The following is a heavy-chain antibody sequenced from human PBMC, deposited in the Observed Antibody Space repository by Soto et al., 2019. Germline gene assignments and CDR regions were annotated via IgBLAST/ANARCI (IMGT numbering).Heavy chain of an antibody. D-gene: IGHD6-19*01. V-gene: IGHV1-2*04. CDR1: GYTFTGYY. Sequence: QMQLVQSGAEVKKPGASVKVSCKASGYTFTGYYMHWVRQAPGQGLEWMGWINPNSGGTNYAQKFQGWVTMTRDTSISTAYMELSRLRSDDTAVYDCARDGIGQPTGYSSGWYYYYCGMDVWGQGTTVTVSS. J-gene: IGHJ6*02. CDR3: ARDGIGQPTGYSSGWYYYYCGMDV. CDR2: INPNSGGT.